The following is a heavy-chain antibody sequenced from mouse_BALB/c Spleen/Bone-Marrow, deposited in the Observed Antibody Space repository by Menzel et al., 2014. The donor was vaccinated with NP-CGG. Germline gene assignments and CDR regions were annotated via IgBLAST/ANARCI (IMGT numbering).Heavy chain of an antibody. CDR1: GFNIKDTY. Sequence: EVKLVESGAELVKPGASVKLSCAASGFNIKDTYMHWVKQRPEQGLEWIGRIDPANGNTKYDPKFQGKATITADTSSNTAYLQLSGLTSEDTAVYYCAVYDYEGFAYWGQGTLVTVSA. J-gene: IGHJ3*01. D-gene: IGHD2-4*01. CDR3: AVYDYEGFAY. V-gene: IGHV14-3*02. CDR2: IDPANGNT.